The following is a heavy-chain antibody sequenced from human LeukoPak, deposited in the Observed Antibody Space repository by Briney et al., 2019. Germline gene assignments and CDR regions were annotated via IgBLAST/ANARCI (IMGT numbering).Heavy chain of an antibody. J-gene: IGHJ5*02. V-gene: IGHV1-18*01. CDR1: GDTPTSYG. CDR3: ASDPLPDYYGYNWFDP. Sequence: GGTAKASSTPSGDTPTSYGISGGRQGPGQGLEWRGWISAYNSNTNYAQNLHGRVTLTTDTSTSTAYMDLRSLRSDDTAVSYCASDPLPDYYGYNWFDPWGQGTLVTVSS. D-gene: IGHD1-26*01. CDR2: ISAYNSNT.